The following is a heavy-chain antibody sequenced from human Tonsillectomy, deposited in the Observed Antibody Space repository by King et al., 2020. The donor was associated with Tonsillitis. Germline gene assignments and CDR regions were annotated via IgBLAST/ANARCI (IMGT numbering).Heavy chain of an antibody. D-gene: IGHD2-15*01. V-gene: IGHV3-23*04. CDR1: GFTLSSYA. Sequence: VQLVESGGGLVQPGGSLRLSCAASGFTLSSYAMTWVSQTPGKGLAWVSSIGDNGDSTYYADSVKGRFTIARDSSKNTLDLQMNSLRAEDTAVYYCARGSYWGQGTLVTVSS. CDR2: IGDNGDST. CDR3: ARGSY. J-gene: IGHJ4*02.